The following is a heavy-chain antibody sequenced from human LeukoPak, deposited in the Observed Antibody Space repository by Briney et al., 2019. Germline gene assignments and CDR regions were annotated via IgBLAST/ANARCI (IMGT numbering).Heavy chain of an antibody. V-gene: IGHV4-34*01. Sequence: SETLSLTCTVSGGSISSYYWSWIRQPPGKGLEWIGEINHSGSTNYNPSLKSRVTISVDTSKNQFSLKLSSVTAADTAVYYCARGQVVTGFDYWGQGTLVTVSS. CDR1: GGSISSYY. CDR3: ARGQVVTGFDY. D-gene: IGHD2-21*02. J-gene: IGHJ4*02. CDR2: INHSGST.